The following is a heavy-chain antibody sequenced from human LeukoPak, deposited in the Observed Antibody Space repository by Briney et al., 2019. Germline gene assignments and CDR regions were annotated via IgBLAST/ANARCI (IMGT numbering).Heavy chain of an antibody. J-gene: IGHJ6*02. Sequence: ASVKVSCKASGYTFTGYYMHWVRQAPGQGLEWMGWINPNSGGINYAQKFQGRVTMTRDTSISTAYMELNRLRSDDTAVYYCARDFYYDSSGYYYGNYYYGMDVWGQGTTVTVSS. CDR1: GYTFTGYY. CDR2: INPNSGGI. D-gene: IGHD3-22*01. CDR3: ARDFYYDSSGYYYGNYYYGMDV. V-gene: IGHV1-2*02.